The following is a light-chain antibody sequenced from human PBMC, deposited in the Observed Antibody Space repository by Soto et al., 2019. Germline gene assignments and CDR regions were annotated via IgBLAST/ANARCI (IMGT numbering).Light chain of an antibody. CDR2: DAS. CDR1: QSVSSS. J-gene: IGKJ2*01. CDR3: QQRGNWTPDYT. Sequence: ETVLTQSPATLSSSPGERATLSCRASQSVSSSLAWYQQKPGQAPRLLIYDASSRATGVPARFSGSGSGTDFTLAISSREPEDFAVYYCQQRGNWTPDYTFGQGTKLEIK. V-gene: IGKV3-11*01.